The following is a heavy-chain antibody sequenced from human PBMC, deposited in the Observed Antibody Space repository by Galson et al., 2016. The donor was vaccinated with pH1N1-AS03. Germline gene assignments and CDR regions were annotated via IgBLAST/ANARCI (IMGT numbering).Heavy chain of an antibody. CDR1: GFSLSTSGMC. J-gene: IGHJ5*02. D-gene: IGHD3-9*01. CDR3: ARYFYCYYSNRFDP. V-gene: IGHV2-70*01. Sequence: PALVKPTQTLTLTCTFSGFSLSTSGMCVSWIRQPPGKALEWLALIDWDDDKYYRTSLKTRLTISKDTSKNQVVLTMTNMDPVDTVMYYCARYFYCYYSNRFDPWGQGTLVTVAS. CDR2: IDWDDDK.